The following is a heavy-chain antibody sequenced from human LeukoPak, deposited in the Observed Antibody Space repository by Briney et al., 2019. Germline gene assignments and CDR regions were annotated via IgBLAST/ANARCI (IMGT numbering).Heavy chain of an antibody. CDR1: GGSISSYY. D-gene: IGHD2-15*01. J-gene: IGHJ4*02. V-gene: IGHV4-59*01. CDR2: IYYSGST. CDR3: ASMASYCSGGSCTDY. Sequence: SETLSLTCTVSGGSISSYYWSWIRQPLGKGLEWIGYIYYSGSTNYNPSLKSRVTISVDTSKNQFSLKLSSVTAADTAIYYCASMASYCSGGSCTDYWGQGTLVTVSS.